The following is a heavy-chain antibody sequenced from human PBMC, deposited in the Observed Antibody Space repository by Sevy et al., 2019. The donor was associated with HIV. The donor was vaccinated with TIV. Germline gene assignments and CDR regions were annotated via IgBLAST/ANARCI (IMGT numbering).Heavy chain of an antibody. Sequence: GGSLRLSCAASGFTFSDYYMGWFRQAPGKGLEWVSYISSSGALVFYADSVEGRFTISRDNAKNSLFLQMNSLRAEDTAIYYCARAGDDYCTEGDCNKNWFDPWGQGTLVTVSS. CDR2: ISSSGALV. D-gene: IGHD2-8*02. J-gene: IGHJ5*02. CDR3: ARAGDDYCTEGDCNKNWFDP. CDR1: GFTFSDYY. V-gene: IGHV3-11*01.